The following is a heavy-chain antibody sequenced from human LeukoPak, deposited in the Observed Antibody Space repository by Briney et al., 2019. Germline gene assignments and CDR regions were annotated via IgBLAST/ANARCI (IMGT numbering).Heavy chain of an antibody. D-gene: IGHD1-26*01. CDR1: GFTFKNYE. CDR3: ARRRDSGSLQHFDY. V-gene: IGHV3-48*03. Sequence: GGSLRLSCTTSGFTFKNYEMTWVRQSPGKGLEWVSYISKSGSPEYYAASVKGRFTISRDNANNSLYLQMNSLRAEDTAVYYCARRRDSGSLQHFDYWGQGTLVTVSS. J-gene: IGHJ4*02. CDR2: ISKSGSPE.